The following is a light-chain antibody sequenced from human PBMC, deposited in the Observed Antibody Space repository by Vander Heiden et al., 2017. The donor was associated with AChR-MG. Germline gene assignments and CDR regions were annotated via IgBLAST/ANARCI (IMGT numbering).Light chain of an antibody. V-gene: IGLV1-51*01. CDR1: SSHVGKNE. Sequence: QSVLTQPPSVSAAPGQKVTISCSGSSSHVGKNEIFWYQNLPGTAPKLLIYDNNKRPSGIPDRFSGSKSGTSATLGITGLQTGDEADYYCGTWDSSLSAAVFGGGTQLTVL. CDR2: DNN. J-gene: IGLJ7*01. CDR3: GTWDSSLSAAV.